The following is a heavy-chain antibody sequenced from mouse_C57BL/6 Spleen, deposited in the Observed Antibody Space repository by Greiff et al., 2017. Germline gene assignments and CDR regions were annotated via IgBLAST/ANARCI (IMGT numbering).Heavy chain of an antibody. V-gene: IGHV5-6*01. J-gene: IGHJ2*01. CDR3: AIHVDDGSSPYYFDY. D-gene: IGHD1-1*01. CDR2: ISSGGSYT. CDR1: GFTFSSYG. Sequence: VQLKESGGDLVKPGGSLKLSCAASGFTFSSYGMSWVRQTPDQRLEWVATISSGGSYTYYPDSVKGRFTISRDNAKNTLYLQMSSLKSEDTAMYYCAIHVDDGSSPYYFDYWGQGTTLTVSS.